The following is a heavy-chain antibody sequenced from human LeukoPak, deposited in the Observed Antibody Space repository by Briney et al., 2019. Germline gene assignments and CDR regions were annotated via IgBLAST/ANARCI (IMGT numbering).Heavy chain of an antibody. CDR3: ARMWELLDY. Sequence: GGSLRLSCAASEFTFTTYGMHWVRQAPGKGLEWVAFIYYDGSNIYYADYVKGRFTISRDNAKNSLYLQMNSLRAEDTAVYYCARMWELLDYWGQGTLVTVSS. CDR2: IYYDGSNI. CDR1: EFTFTTYG. V-gene: IGHV3-33*01. J-gene: IGHJ4*02. D-gene: IGHD1-26*01.